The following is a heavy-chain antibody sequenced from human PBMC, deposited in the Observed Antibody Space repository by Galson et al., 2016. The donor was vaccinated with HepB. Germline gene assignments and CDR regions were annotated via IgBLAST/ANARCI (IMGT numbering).Heavy chain of an antibody. Sequence: SLRLSCAASGFIFSHYGMHWVRQAPGEGLEWVAMIWFDGSSKHHSDSVRGRFTISRDNSKNTLYLEMNSLRAEDTAVYDCATEDLNGPGNGSLDIWGQGAMVTVSS. CDR2: IWFDGSSK. CDR3: ATEDLNGPGNGSLDI. CDR1: GFIFSHYG. D-gene: IGHD2-8*01. V-gene: IGHV3-33*01. J-gene: IGHJ3*02.